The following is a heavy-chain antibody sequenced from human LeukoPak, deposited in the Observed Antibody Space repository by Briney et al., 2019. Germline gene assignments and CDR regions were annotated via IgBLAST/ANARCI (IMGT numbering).Heavy chain of an antibody. D-gene: IGHD2-2*01. CDR1: GGTFSSYA. J-gene: IGHJ5*02. CDR2: IIPIFGTA. V-gene: IGHV1-69*05. Sequence: SVKLSCKVSGGTFSSYAISWMRQAPGQGLELMGGIIPIFGTANYAQKFQGRVTIITDESTSTAYMELSSLRSEDTAVYYCARDRAVVPAAIWGSAFDPWGQGTLVTVSS. CDR3: ARDRAVVPAAIWGSAFDP.